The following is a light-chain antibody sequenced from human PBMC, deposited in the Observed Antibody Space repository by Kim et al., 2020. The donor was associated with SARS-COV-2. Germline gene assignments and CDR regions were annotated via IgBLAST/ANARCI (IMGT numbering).Light chain of an antibody. CDR2: SNN. J-gene: IGLJ3*02. V-gene: IGLV1-47*02. CDR1: SSNIGSNY. Sequence: RVTSSCSGSSSNIGSNYVYWYQQRPGTAPKLLIYSNNQRPSGVPDRFSGSKSGTSASLAISGLRSEDEADYYCAAWDDSLSGNWVFGGGTQLTVL. CDR3: AAWDDSLSGNWV.